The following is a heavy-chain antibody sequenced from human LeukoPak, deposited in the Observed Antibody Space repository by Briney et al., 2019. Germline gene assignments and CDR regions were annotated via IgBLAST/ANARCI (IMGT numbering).Heavy chain of an antibody. CDR2: IYWADDK. CDR1: GFSLSTSGVG. CDR3: AHRRGAVAADY. V-gene: IGHV2-5*02. Sequence: SVPTPVNPTQTLTLTCSLSGFSLSTSGVGVGWIRQPPGKALEWLALIYWADDKRYSPSLKSRLTITKDTSKNQVVLTMTNMDPVDTATYYCAHRRGAVAADYWGQGTLVTVSS. J-gene: IGHJ4*02. D-gene: IGHD6-19*01.